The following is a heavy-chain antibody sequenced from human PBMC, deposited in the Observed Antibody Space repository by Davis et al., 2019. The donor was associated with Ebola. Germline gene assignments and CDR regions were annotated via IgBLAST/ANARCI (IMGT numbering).Heavy chain of an antibody. V-gene: IGHV5-51*01. CDR2: IYTGDSDT. CDR1: GYRFTRYW. J-gene: IGHJ3*02. Sequence: GESLKISCKGSGYRFTRYWIAWVRQMPGKGLDWMGIIYTGDSDTRYSPSFRGQVTISADKSMKTAFLQWSSLKASDSGMYYCASLRRTITGMDDGFDIWGQGTMVTVSS. D-gene: IGHD2-8*02. CDR3: ASLRRTITGMDDGFDI.